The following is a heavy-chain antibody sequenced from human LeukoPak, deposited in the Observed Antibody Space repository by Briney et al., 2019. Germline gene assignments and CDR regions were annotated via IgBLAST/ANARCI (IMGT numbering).Heavy chain of an antibody. CDR3: ARKDGSSGWYSDY. CDR1: GGSISSYY. J-gene: IGHJ4*02. Sequence: SETLSLTCTVSGGSISSYYWNWIRQPPGKGLEWIGEIDHSGSTNYNPSLKSRLTISVDTSKNQFSLNLSSVTAADTAVYFCARKDGSSGWYSDYWGQGTLVTVSS. V-gene: IGHV4-34*01. CDR2: IDHSGST. D-gene: IGHD6-19*01.